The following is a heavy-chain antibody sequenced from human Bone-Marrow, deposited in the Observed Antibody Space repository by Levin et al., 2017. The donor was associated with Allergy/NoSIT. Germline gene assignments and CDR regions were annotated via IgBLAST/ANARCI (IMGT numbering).Heavy chain of an antibody. J-gene: IGHJ4*02. D-gene: IGHD1-20*01. V-gene: IGHV1-69*04. Sequence: PGGSLRLSCKASGGTFSSYTISWVRQAPGQGLEWMGRIIPILGIANYAQKFQGRVTITADKSTSTAYMELSSLRSEDTAVYYCARDRGITGTTVLSYWGQGTLVTVSS. CDR3: ARDRGITGTTVLSY. CDR1: GGTFSSYT. CDR2: IIPILGIA.